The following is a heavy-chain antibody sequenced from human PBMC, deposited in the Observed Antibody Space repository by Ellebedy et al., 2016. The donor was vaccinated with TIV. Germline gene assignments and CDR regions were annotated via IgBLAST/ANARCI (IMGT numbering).Heavy chain of an antibody. CDR3: ARPLGLYSGYAP. D-gene: IGHD5-12*01. V-gene: IGHV4-39*01. J-gene: IGHJ5*02. Sequence: MPSETLSLTCTVSGGSISSSSYYWGWIRQPPGKGLEWIGSIYYSGNAYYNPSLKSRVTISVYTSKNQFSLKLSSVPAADTAVYSCARPLGLYSGYAPWGQGTLVTVSS. CDR1: GGSISSSSYY. CDR2: IYYSGNA.